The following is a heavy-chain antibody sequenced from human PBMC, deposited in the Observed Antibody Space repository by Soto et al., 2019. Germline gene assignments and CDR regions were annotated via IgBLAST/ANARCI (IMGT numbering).Heavy chain of an antibody. V-gene: IGHV1-46*01. CDR2: INPSGGST. J-gene: IGHJ6*02. D-gene: IGHD3-3*01. Sequence: ASVKVFCKASGCTFTSYYMHWVRQAPGQGLEWMGIINPSGGSTSYAQKFQGRFTMTRDTSTSTVYMELSSLRSEDTAVYYCARSALNDFWSGYYPRDHGMDGWGQGTTVTVSS. CDR1: GCTFTSYY. CDR3: ARSALNDFWSGYYPRDHGMDG.